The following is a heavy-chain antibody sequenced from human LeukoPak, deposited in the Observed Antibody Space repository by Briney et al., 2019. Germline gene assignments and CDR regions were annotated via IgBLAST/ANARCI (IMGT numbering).Heavy chain of an antibody. CDR2: IYYSGST. CDR3: ARAPDIAVVVAATRGGDYFDY. J-gene: IGHJ4*02. Sequence: PGGSLRLSCAASGFTFSSYGMSWVRQAPGKGLEWIGSIYYSGSTYYNPSLKSRVTISVDTSKNQFSLKLSSVTAADTAVYYCARAPDIAVVVAATRGGDYFDYWGQGTLVTVSS. V-gene: IGHV4-39*07. D-gene: IGHD2-15*01. CDR1: GFTFSSYG.